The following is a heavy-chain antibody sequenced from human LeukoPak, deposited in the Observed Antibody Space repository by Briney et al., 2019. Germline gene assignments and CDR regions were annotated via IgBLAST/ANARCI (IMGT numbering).Heavy chain of an antibody. CDR2: IYSGGST. V-gene: IGHV3-66*02. CDR1: GFTVSSNY. Sequence: GGSLRLSCAASGFTVSSNYMSWVRQAPGKGLEWASVIYSGGSTYYADSVKGRFTISRDNSKNTLYLQMNSLRAEDTAVYYCARDIKYYDILTGYYPYYYYGMDVWGQGTTVTVSS. D-gene: IGHD3-9*01. J-gene: IGHJ6*02. CDR3: ARDIKYYDILTGYYPYYYYGMDV.